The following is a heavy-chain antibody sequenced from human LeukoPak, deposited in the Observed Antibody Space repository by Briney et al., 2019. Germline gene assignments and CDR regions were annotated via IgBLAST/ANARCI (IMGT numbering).Heavy chain of an antibody. CDR2: IYYSGST. V-gene: IGHV4-59*01. J-gene: IGHJ4*02. CDR1: GGSISSYY. CDR3: ARAGNDILTGYYTPDY. D-gene: IGHD3-9*01. Sequence: SETLSLTCTVSGGSISSYYWSWIRQPPGKGLEWIGYIYYSGSTNYNPSLKSRVTISVDTSKNQFSLELSSVTAADTAVYYCARAGNDILTGYYTPDYWGQGTLVTVSS.